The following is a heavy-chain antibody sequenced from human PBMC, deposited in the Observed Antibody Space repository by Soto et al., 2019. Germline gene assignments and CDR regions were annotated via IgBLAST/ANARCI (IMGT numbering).Heavy chain of an antibody. CDR2: INHSGST. Sequence: PLVTQSLTWTVSGGYIISVGDYWSSINKPPGKGLEWIGEINHSGSTNYNPSLKSRVTISVDTSKNQFSLKLSSVTAADTAVYYCARGLGGMVRGLRNWGQGTLVTVSS. V-gene: IGHV4-34*01. CDR1: GGYIISVGDY. D-gene: IGHD3-10*01. CDR3: ARGLGGMVRGLRN. J-gene: IGHJ4*02.